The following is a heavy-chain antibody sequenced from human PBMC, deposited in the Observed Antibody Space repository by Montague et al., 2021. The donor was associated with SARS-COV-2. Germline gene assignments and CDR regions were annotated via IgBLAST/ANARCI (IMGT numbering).Heavy chain of an antibody. Sequence: PALVKPTQTLTLTCTFPGFSLGIGGMGVGWFRQPPGQALECLALIYWKDDKRYSTSLETRLTVSKDTSKNQVVLTMANMYPVDTATYFCAHRTSGWTNEFDFWGQGTLVTVSS. J-gene: IGHJ4*02. V-gene: IGHV2-5*01. CDR3: AHRTSGWTNEFDF. D-gene: IGHD6-19*01. CDR2: IYWKDDK. CDR1: GFSLGIGGMG.